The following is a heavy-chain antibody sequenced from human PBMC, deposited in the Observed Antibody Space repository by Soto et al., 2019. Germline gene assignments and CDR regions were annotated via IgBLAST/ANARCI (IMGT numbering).Heavy chain of an antibody. CDR2: IYYSATT. CDR3: ARQDVRAWGWIDP. V-gene: IGHV4-39*01. D-gene: IGHD7-27*01. J-gene: IGHJ5*02. Sequence: SETLSLTCTVSGVSVSSSSDYWGWIRQPPGEGLEWIGTIYYSATTDYNPSLKSRVTISADASKNQFSLKLTFVTAADTAVYYCARQDVRAWGWIDPSGQGTLVTLYS. CDR1: GVSVSSSSDY.